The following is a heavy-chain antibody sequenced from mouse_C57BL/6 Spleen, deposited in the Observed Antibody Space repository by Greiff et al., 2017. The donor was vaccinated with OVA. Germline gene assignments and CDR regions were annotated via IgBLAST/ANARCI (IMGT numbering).Heavy chain of an antibody. CDR1: GYSITSGYY. V-gene: IGHV3-6*01. CDR3: ARGNWDWYFDV. Sequence: VQLKESGPGLVKPSQSLSLTCSVTGYSITSGYYWNWIRQFPGNKLEWMGYISYDGSNNYNPSLKNRISITRDTSTNQFFLKLNSVTTEDTATDYCARGNWDWYFDVWGTGTTVTVSS. CDR2: ISYDGSN. J-gene: IGHJ1*03. D-gene: IGHD4-1*01.